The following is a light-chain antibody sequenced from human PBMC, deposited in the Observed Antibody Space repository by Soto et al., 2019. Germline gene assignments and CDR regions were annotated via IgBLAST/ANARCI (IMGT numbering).Light chain of an antibody. CDR2: DVT. CDR3: SSYGASSTL. CDR1: SSDIGGYNY. Sequence: QSALTQPASVSGSPGQSITISCTGSSSDIGGYNYVSWYQQHPGKDPKLLIYDVTYRPSGISDRFSGSKSGNTAALTISGLQPDDEADYYCSSYGASSTLFGGGTKVTVL. J-gene: IGLJ2*01. V-gene: IGLV2-14*03.